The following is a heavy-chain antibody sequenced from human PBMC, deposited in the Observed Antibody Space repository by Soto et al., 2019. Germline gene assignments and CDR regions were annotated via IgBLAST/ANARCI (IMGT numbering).Heavy chain of an antibody. CDR2: ISYDGSNK. V-gene: IGHV3-30*18. CDR1: GFTFSSYG. CDR3: AKDGLGGYGPLDY. D-gene: IGHD5-12*01. J-gene: IGHJ4*02. Sequence: GGSLRLSCAASGFTFSSYGMHWVRQAPGKGLEWVAVISYDGSNKYYADSVKGRFTISRDNSKNTLYLQMNSLRAEDTAVYYCAKDGLGGYGPLDYWGQGTLVTVSS.